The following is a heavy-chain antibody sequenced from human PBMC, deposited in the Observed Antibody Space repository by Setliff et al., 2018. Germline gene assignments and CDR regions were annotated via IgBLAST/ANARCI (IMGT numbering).Heavy chain of an antibody. V-gene: IGHV1-24*01. Sequence: ASVKVSCKVSGYTLTELSMHWVRQAPGKGLEWMGGFDPEDGETIYAQKFQGRVTMTEDTSTDTAYMELSSLRSEDTAVYYCATNLNSGNLTPDAFDIWGQGTMVTVSS. CDR3: ATNLNSGNLTPDAFDI. CDR1: GYTLTELS. CDR2: FDPEDGET. J-gene: IGHJ3*02. D-gene: IGHD1-26*01.